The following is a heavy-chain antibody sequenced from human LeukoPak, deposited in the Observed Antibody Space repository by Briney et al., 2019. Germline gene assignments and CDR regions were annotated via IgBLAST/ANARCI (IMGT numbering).Heavy chain of an antibody. CDR3: VKTDGYYDTSGSFGY. V-gene: IGHV3-48*04. CDR2: ITSSSDII. Sequence: GGSLRLSCAASGFTFSTYSMNWVRQAPGKGLEWVSYITSSSDIIYYADSVKGRFTISRDNARNSLFLQMNSLRAEDTAVYYCVKTDGYYDTSGSFGYWGQGTVVTVSS. CDR1: GFTFSTYS. D-gene: IGHD3-22*01. J-gene: IGHJ4*02.